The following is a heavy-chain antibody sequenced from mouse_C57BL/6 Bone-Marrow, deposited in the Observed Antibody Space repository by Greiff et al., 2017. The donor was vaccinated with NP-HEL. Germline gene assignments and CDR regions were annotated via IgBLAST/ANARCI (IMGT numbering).Heavy chain of an antibody. D-gene: IGHD1-1*01. CDR3: ARIEGFITTVVEPFAY. CDR1: GFSLSTFGMG. V-gene: IGHV8-8*01. Sequence: QVTLKESGPGLLQPSPTLSLTCSFSGFSLSTFGMGVGWIRQPSGKGLEWLAHIWWDDDKYYNPALKSRLTISKDTAKNQVFLKIANVDTADTATYYCARIEGFITTVVEPFAYWGQGTLVTVSA. J-gene: IGHJ3*01. CDR2: IWWDDDK.